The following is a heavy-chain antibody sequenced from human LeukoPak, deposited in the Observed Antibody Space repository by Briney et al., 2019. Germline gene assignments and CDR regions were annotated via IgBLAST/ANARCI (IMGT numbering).Heavy chain of an antibody. CDR3: ARDEYYDILTGYSAFDI. J-gene: IGHJ3*02. CDR1: GSTFTAYA. CDR2: ISYHGSNK. V-gene: IGHV3-30*04. Sequence: GGSLRLSCAASGSTFTAYAMHWVRQAPGKGLEWVAVISYHGSNKYYADSVKGRFTISRDNSKNTLYLQMNSLRAEDTAVYYCARDEYYDILTGYSAFDIWGQGTMVTVSS. D-gene: IGHD3-9*01.